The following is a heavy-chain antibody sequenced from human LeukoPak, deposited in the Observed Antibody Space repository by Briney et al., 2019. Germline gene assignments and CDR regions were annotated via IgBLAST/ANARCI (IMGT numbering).Heavy chain of an antibody. V-gene: IGHV3-23*01. Sequence: QAWGTLRLSCAASGFTVSSNYMSWVRQAPGKGLEWVAAISPSASHRYYADFVGGRFTISRDNSKNTLDLQMSSLRAEDTAVYYCVKDRFGSFDPWGQGTLGTVSS. J-gene: IGHJ5*02. CDR3: VKDRFGSFDP. D-gene: IGHD5-18*01. CDR1: GFTVSSNY. CDR2: ISPSASHR.